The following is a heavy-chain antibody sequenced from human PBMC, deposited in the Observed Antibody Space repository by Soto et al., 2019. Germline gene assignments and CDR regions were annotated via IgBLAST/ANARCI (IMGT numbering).Heavy chain of an antibody. CDR1: SGSISAYF. CDR3: ARASPGGGGRSSGYQYYFDY. CDR2: IYYSGST. Sequence: PSETLCLTCTVSSGSISAYFWSWVRQPPGKGLEWIGYIYYSGSTNYNPSLKGRVTISVDTSKNQFSLRLNSVTAADTAVYYCARASPGGGGRSSGYQYYFDYWGQGTLVTVSS. D-gene: IGHD6-25*01. J-gene: IGHJ4*02. V-gene: IGHV4-59*01.